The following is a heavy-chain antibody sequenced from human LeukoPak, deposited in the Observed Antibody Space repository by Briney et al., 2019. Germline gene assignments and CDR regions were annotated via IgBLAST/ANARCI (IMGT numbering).Heavy chain of an antibody. J-gene: IGHJ4*02. Sequence: ASVKVSCKASGYTFTRYGISWVRQAPGQGLEWMGWISAYNGNTNYAQKLQGRVTMTTDTSTSTAYMELRSLRSDDTAVYYCARGPQNYGDFESRIDYWGQGTLVTVSS. CDR3: ARGPQNYGDFESRIDY. D-gene: IGHD4-17*01. V-gene: IGHV1-18*01. CDR1: GYTFTRYG. CDR2: ISAYNGNT.